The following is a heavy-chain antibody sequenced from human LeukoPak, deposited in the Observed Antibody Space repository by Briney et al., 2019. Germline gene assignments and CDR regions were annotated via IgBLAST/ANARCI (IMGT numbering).Heavy chain of an antibody. V-gene: IGHV3-30-3*01. D-gene: IGHD4-17*01. J-gene: IGHJ4*01. Sequence: GGSLRLSCAAPGFTFSSYAMHWVRQAPGKGLEWVAVISYDGSNKYYADSVKGRFTISRDNSKNTLYLQMNGLRVEDTAVYYCAKDYGDYNFDYWGHGSLVAVSS. CDR3: AKDYGDYNFDY. CDR2: ISYDGSNK. CDR1: GFTFSSYA.